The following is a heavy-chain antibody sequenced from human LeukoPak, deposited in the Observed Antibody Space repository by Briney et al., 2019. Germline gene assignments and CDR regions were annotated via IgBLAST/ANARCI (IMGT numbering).Heavy chain of an antibody. CDR1: GGSISSGGYS. CDR3: ARQSRIRPDY. CDR2: IYHSGST. Sequence: PSQTLSLTCAVSGGSISSGGYSWSWIRQPPGKGLEWIGYIYHSGSTYYNPSLKSRVTISVDRSKNQFSLKLSSVTAADTAVYYCARQSRIRPDYRGQGTLVTVSS. V-gene: IGHV4-30-2*01. J-gene: IGHJ4*02. D-gene: IGHD3-3*02.